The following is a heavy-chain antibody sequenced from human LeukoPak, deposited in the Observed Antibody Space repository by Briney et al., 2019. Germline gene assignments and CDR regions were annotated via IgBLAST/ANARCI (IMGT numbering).Heavy chain of an antibody. D-gene: IGHD2-2*01. CDR1: GGSISSGDYY. CDR2: IYYSGST. V-gene: IGHV4-30-4*08. Sequence: SETLSLTCTVSGGSISSGDYYWSWIRQPPGKGLEWIGYIYYSGSTYYNPSLKSRVTISVDTSKNQFSLKLSSVTAADTAVYYCARWANIVVVPAATPGPAFDIWGQGTMVTVSS. J-gene: IGHJ3*02. CDR3: ARWANIVVVPAATPGPAFDI.